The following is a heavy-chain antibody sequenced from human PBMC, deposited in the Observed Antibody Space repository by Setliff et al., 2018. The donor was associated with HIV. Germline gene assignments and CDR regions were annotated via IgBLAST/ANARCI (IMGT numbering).Heavy chain of an antibody. D-gene: IGHD3-22*01. V-gene: IGHV3-23*01. CDR1: GFTFSSYS. CDR3: AREIVTLYTGGHYLYGIDV. Sequence: GFLRLSCAASGFTFSSYSMNWVRQAPGKGLEWVSAISSGGEIMFYADSVKGRFTISRENARNSLYLQMNSLRAGYTAVYYCAREIVTLYTGGHYLYGIDVWGQGTAVTVSS. CDR2: ISSGGEIM. J-gene: IGHJ6*02.